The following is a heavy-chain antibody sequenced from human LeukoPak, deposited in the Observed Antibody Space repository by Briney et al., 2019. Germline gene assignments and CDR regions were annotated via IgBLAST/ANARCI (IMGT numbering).Heavy chain of an antibody. D-gene: IGHD3-10*01. CDR3: ARDLPYYNGSGSFVPFDY. V-gene: IGHV3-21*01. Sequence: GGSLRLSCVASGFIFDDYGMTWVRQAPGKGLEWVSSISSRSSYTYYADSVRGRFTISRDNAKNSLSLQMNSLRAEDTAVYYCARDLPYYNGSGSFVPFDYWGQGTQVTVSS. CDR1: GFIFDDYG. CDR2: ISSRSSYT. J-gene: IGHJ4*02.